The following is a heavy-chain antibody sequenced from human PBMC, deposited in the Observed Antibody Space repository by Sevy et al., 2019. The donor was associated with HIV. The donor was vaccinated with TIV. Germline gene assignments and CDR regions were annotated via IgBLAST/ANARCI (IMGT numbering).Heavy chain of an antibody. CDR2: IYYNGNT. CDR1: GGSIRSGDYY. D-gene: IGHD6-13*01. J-gene: IGHJ4*02. V-gene: IGHV4-31*03. CDR3: ARGLAAALLGH. Sequence: LPETQSLTCTVSGGSIRSGDYYWTWVRQHPGKGLEWIGYIYYNGNTYYSPSLRRRVTMSVDTSKNQFSLKLTSVTAADTAVYYCARGLAAALLGHWGQGTLVTVSS.